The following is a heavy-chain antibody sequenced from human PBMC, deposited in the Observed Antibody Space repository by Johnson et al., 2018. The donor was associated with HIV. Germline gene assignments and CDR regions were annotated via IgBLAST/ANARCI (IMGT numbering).Heavy chain of an antibody. CDR3: ARGIAMAEDAFDI. CDR1: GFTFSIYG. V-gene: IGHV3-NL1*01. J-gene: IGHJ3*02. D-gene: IGHD6-19*01. CDR2: IYSGGST. Sequence: QVQLVESGGGVVQPGRSLRLSCAASGFTFSIYGMHWVRQAPGKGLEWVSVIYSGGSTYYADSVKGRFTISRDNSKNTLYLQMNSLRAEDTAVYYCARGIAMAEDAFDIWGQGTMVTVSS.